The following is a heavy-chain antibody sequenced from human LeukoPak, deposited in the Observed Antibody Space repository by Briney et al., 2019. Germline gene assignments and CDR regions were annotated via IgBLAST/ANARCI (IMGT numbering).Heavy chain of an antibody. CDR2: INPNSGGT. CDR3: ARGSSSWYDPLLHH. J-gene: IGHJ1*01. D-gene: IGHD6-13*01. CDR1: GYTFTGYY. V-gene: IGHV1-2*02. Sequence: GASVKVSCKASGYTFTGYYMHWVRQAPGQGLEWMGWINPNSGGTNYAQKFQGRVTITTDESTSTAYMELSSLRSEDTAVYYCARGSSSWYDPLLHHWGQGTLVTVSS.